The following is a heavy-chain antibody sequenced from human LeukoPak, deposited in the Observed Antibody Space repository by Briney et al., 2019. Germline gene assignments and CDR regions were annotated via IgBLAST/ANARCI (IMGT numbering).Heavy chain of an antibody. CDR1: GFSFSDYY. J-gene: IGHJ4*02. V-gene: IGHV3-11*05. D-gene: IGHD3-22*01. CDR3: ARDRYYDSSGSPDY. CDR2: ISGSSSHI. Sequence: GGSLRLSCVVSGFSFSDYYMNWIRQAPGKGLEWLSYISGSSSHILYADSVKGRFTISRDNAKNSLYLQMNTLRAEDTAVYYCARDRYYDSSGSPDYWGQGTLATVSS.